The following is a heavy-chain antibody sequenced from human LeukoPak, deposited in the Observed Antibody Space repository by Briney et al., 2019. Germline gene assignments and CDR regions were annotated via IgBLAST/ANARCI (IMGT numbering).Heavy chain of an antibody. Sequence: GGSLRLSCAASGFTFSSYSMNWVRQAPGKGLEWVSSISSSSSYIYYADSVKGRFTISRDNAKNSLYLQMNSLRAEDTAVYYCARGVVGATGRSYYFDYWGQGTLVTVSS. V-gene: IGHV3-21*01. CDR3: ARGVVGATGRSYYFDY. J-gene: IGHJ4*02. CDR2: ISSSSSYI. CDR1: GFTFSSYS. D-gene: IGHD1-26*01.